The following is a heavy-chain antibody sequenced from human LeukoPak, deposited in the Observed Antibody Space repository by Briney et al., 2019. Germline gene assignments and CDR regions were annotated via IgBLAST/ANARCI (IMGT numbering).Heavy chain of an antibody. Sequence: GGSLRLSCAASGFTFSSYGMHWVRQAPGKGLEWVAFIRYDGSNKYYADSVKGRFTISRDNSKNTLYLQMNSLRAEDTAVYYCAKDIWSGSYGLTFDYWGQGTLVTDSS. CDR2: IRYDGSNK. D-gene: IGHD1-26*01. CDR3: AKDIWSGSYGLTFDY. V-gene: IGHV3-30*02. CDR1: GFTFSSYG. J-gene: IGHJ4*02.